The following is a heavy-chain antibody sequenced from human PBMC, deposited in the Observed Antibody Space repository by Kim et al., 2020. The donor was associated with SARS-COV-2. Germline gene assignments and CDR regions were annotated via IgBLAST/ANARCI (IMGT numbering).Heavy chain of an antibody. D-gene: IGHD6-13*01. CDR3: ARRGAAGTYLGY. CDR1: GGSISSSSYY. J-gene: IGHJ4*02. Sequence: SETLSLTCTVSGGSISSSSYYWGWIRQPPGKGLEWIGSIYYSGSTYYNPSLKSRVTISVDTSKNQFSLKLSSVTAADTAVYYCARRGAAGTYLGYWGQGTLVTVSS. V-gene: IGHV4-39*01. CDR2: IYYSGST.